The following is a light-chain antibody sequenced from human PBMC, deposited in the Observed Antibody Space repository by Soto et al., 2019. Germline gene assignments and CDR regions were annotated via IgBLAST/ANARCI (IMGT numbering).Light chain of an antibody. Sequence: QSALTQPPSASGSPGQSVTISCTGTSSDVGGYDYVSWYQQHPGKAPKLMIYEVTIRPSGVSDRFSGSKSVNTASLTISGLQAEDEADYYCSSHSSSSAYYVFGTGTKLTVL. V-gene: IGLV2-8*01. CDR3: SSHSSSSAYYV. J-gene: IGLJ1*01. CDR1: SSDVGGYDY. CDR2: EVT.